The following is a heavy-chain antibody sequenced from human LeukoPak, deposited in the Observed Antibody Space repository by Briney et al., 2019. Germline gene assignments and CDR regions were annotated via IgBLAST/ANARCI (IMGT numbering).Heavy chain of an antibody. CDR2: IYYSGST. CDR1: GGSISSSSYY. J-gene: IGHJ4*02. V-gene: IGHV4-39*01. D-gene: IGHD2-15*01. Sequence: PSETLSLTCTVSGGSISSSSYYWGWIRQPPGKGLEWIGSIYYSGSTYYNPSLKSRVTISVDTSKNQFSLKLGSVTAADTAVYYCARSSDVVVVAGYFDYWGQGTLVTVSS. CDR3: ARSSDVVVVAGYFDY.